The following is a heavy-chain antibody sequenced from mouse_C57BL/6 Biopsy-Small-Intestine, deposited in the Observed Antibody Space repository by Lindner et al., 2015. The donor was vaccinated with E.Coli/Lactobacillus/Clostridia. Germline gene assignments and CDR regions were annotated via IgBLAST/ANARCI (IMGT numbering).Heavy chain of an antibody. V-gene: IGHV1-84*02. CDR2: IKAGNGNT. CDR1: GYTFSRNP. Sequence: SVKVSCKAFGYTFSRNPIHWVRQAPGQRLEWMGWIKAGNGNTKTSQSFQGRVTFTRDTSATTAYMELSSLRSEDTAVYYCATQEIVQCGGDCYDLWGQGTMVTVSS. J-gene: IGHJ3*01. D-gene: IGHD1-1*02. CDR3: ATQEIVQCGGDCYDL.